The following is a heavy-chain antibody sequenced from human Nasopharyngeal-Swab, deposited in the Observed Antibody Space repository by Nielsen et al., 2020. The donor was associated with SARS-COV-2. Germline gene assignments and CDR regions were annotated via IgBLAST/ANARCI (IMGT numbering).Heavy chain of an antibody. CDR3: ARQPSMVHYYYGMDV. Sequence: WIRQPPGKGLEWIGNIYYSGSTYYSPSLKSRLTISVDMSKNQFSLKLSSVTAADTAVYYCARQPSMVHYYYGMDVWGQGTTVTVSS. V-gene: IGHV4-39*01. J-gene: IGHJ6*02. CDR2: IYYSGST. D-gene: IGHD4/OR15-4a*01.